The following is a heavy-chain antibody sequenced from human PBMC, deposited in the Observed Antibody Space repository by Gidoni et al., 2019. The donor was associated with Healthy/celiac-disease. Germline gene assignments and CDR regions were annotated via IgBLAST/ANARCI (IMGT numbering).Heavy chain of an antibody. V-gene: IGHV3-23*01. J-gene: IGHJ2*01. CDR1: GSTFSSYA. CDR2: FSGSGGST. Sequence: EVQLLESGGGLVQPGGSLRLPCAATGSTFSSYAMSWVRQAPGKGLEWVSAFSGSGGSTYYAASVKGRFTISRDNSKNTLYLQMNSLRAEDTAVYYCAKDHRGGSSGWSSYWYFDLWGRGTLVTVSS. D-gene: IGHD6-19*01. CDR3: AKDHRGGSSGWSSYWYFDL.